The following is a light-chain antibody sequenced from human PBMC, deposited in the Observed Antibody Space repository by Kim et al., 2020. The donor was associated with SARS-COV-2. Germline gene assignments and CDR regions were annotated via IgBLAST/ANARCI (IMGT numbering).Light chain of an antibody. Sequence: GQSVTISCTGTSSDVGGYNYVSWYQQHPGKAPKLMIYDVSKRPSGVPDRFSGSKSGNTASLTISGLQAEDEADYSCCSYAGSDTYVLGTGTKVTVL. J-gene: IGLJ1*01. CDR2: DVS. CDR1: SSDVGGYNY. V-gene: IGLV2-11*01. CDR3: CSYAGSDTYV.